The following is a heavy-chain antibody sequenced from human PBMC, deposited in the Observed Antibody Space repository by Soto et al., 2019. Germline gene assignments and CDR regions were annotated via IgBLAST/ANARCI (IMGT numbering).Heavy chain of an antibody. J-gene: IGHJ3*02. V-gene: IGHV4-59*12. CDR3: ARDALRGDYDTLETRGAFDI. Sequence: PSETLSLTCIVSGGAISNYFWSWIRQPPGKGPEWIGYIYYSGSTYYNPSLKSRVTISVDTSKNQFSLKLSSVTAADTAVYYCARDALRGDYDTLETRGAFDIWGQGTMVTVSS. CDR1: GGAISNYF. D-gene: IGHD4-17*01. CDR2: IYYSGST.